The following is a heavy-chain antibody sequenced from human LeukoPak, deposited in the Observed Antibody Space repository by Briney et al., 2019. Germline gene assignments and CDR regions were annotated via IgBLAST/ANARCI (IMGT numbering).Heavy chain of an antibody. CDR1: GYTLTGYI. CDR2: INSNSGGT. Sequence: ASLKVSCKASGYTLTGYIMHWVRQAPGQGLEWVGWINSNSGGTNYAQKFQGRVTMTRDTSISTAYMELSRLRSDDTAVYYCARGHHPYDPSDYWGQGTLVTVSS. V-gene: IGHV1-2*02. CDR3: ARGHHPYDPSDY. D-gene: IGHD5-12*01. J-gene: IGHJ4*02.